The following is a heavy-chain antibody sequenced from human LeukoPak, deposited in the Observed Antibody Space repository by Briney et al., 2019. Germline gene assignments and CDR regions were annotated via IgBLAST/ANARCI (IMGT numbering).Heavy chain of an antibody. D-gene: IGHD5-24*01. Sequence: ASVKVSCKASGGTFSSYAISWVRQAPGQGLEWMGRIIPILGIANYAQKFQGRVTITADKTTSTAYMELSSLRSEDTAVYYCAINSDRDGYNLYFDYWGQGTLVTVSS. CDR2: IIPILGIA. CDR3: AINSDRDGYNLYFDY. J-gene: IGHJ4*02. CDR1: GGTFSSYA. V-gene: IGHV1-69*04.